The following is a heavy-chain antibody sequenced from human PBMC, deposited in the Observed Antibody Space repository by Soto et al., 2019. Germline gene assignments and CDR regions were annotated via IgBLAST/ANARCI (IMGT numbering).Heavy chain of an antibody. Sequence: GGSLRLSCEGSGFNFGSYGLVWVRRAPGKGLEWVSSISGDAVTTHYAESLKGRFVISRDNSKNILFLQINGLRVEDTAVYYCAKLNHYDFWSGSMTFDHWGQGSLVNVS. D-gene: IGHD3-3*01. V-gene: IGHV3-23*01. CDR1: GFNFGSYG. J-gene: IGHJ4*02. CDR2: ISGDAVTT. CDR3: AKLNHYDFWSGSMTFDH.